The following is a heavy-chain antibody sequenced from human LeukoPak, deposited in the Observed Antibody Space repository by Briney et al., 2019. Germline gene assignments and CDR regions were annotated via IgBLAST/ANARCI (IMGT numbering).Heavy chain of an antibody. D-gene: IGHD5-24*01. J-gene: IGHJ2*01. CDR1: GGSITNYY. CDR3: ARPGRQDAYNGHCCYFDL. CDR2: VSYSGRS. Sequence: SETLSLTCTVSGGSITNYYWNWIRQPPGKDLEWIGCVSYSGRSHYCSALKSRVTISVDTSKNQFSLNLRSVTAAQTAMYYCARPGRQDAYNGHCCYFDLWGRGALVTVSS. V-gene: IGHV4-59*01.